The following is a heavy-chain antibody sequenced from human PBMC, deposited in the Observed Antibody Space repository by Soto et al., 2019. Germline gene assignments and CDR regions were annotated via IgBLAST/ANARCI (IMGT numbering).Heavy chain of an antibody. CDR1: GYTFSDYY. J-gene: IGHJ5*02. D-gene: IGHD6-13*01. Sequence: PGGSLRLSCAASGYTFSDYYMSWIRKAPGKGLEWVSYISSSGSTIYYADSVKGRFTISRDNAKNSLYLQMNSLRAEDTAVYYCARVYGSSWFNWFDPWGQGTLVTVSS. V-gene: IGHV3-11*01. CDR3: ARVYGSSWFNWFDP. CDR2: ISSSGSTI.